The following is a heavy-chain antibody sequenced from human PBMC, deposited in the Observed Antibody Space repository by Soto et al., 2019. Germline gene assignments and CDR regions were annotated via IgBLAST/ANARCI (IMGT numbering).Heavy chain of an antibody. V-gene: IGHV1-69*13. CDR3: ARDDPGWFDP. CDR2: IIPIFGTA. J-gene: IGHJ5*02. CDR1: GGTFSSYA. Sequence: SVKVSCKASGGTFSSYAISWVRQAPGQGLEWMGGIIPIFGTANYAQKFQGRVTITADEATSTAYMELSSLRSEDTAVYYCARDDPGWFDPWGQGTLVTVSS. D-gene: IGHD7-27*01.